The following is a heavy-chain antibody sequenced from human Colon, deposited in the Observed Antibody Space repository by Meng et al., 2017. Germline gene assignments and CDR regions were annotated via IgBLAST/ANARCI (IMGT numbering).Heavy chain of an antibody. J-gene: IGHJ4*02. CDR2: ISSSGSTI. CDR3: ARVSSGWYLGY. CDR1: GFTFSDHY. D-gene: IGHD6-19*01. V-gene: IGHV3-11*01. Sequence: GGSLRLSSAASGFTFSDHYMSWIRQAPGKGLEWISFISSSGSTIYYTDSVKGRFTISRDNAKNSLYLQMNSLRAEDTAVYYCARVSSGWYLGYWGQGPLVTVSS.